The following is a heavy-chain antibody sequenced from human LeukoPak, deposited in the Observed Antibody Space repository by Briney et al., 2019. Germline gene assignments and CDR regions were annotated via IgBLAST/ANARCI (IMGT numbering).Heavy chain of an antibody. J-gene: IGHJ4*02. CDR2: ITGGSDST. CDR1: GFTFTTYA. V-gene: IGHV3-23*01. Sequence: PGGSLRLSCAASGFTFTTYAMSWVRQAPGKGLEWVSAITGGSDSTYYADSVKGRFTISRDNSKNTLYLQMNSLRAEDTAVYYCAKGSSGARPYFFDYWGQGTLITVSS. CDR3: AKGSSGARPYFFDY.